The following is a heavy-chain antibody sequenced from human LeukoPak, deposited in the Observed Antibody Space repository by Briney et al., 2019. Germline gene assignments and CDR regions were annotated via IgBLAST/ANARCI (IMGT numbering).Heavy chain of an antibody. Sequence: KPSETLSLTCTVSGGSISSYYWSWIQQPPGKGLEWVGYIYYSGSTNYNPSLKSRVTISVETSKNHFSLKLSSVTAADTAVYYCARALATITYYDSYYYMDVWGKGTTVTVSS. CDR2: IYYSGST. D-gene: IGHD5-24*01. CDR1: GGSISSYY. CDR3: ARALATITYYDSYYYMDV. V-gene: IGHV4-59*01. J-gene: IGHJ6*03.